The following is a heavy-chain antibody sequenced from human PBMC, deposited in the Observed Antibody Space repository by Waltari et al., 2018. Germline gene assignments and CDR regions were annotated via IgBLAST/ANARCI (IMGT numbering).Heavy chain of an antibody. CDR1: VFTFRDYW. CDR2: IKQDGSDI. CDR3: ARDVGNVGGNY. D-gene: IGHD3-10*01. J-gene: IGHJ4*02. Sequence: EVRLVESGGGLVQPGGSLRLSCLVSVFTFRDYWMSWVRQAPGKGLEWVANIKQDGSDIYYADSVKGRFTISRDNAKNSLYLQMNSLRAEDTAVYYCARDVGNVGGNYWGQGTLVTVSS. V-gene: IGHV3-7*01.